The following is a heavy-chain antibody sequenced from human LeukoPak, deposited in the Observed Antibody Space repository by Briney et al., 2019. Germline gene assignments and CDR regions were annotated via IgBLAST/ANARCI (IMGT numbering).Heavy chain of an antibody. CDR1: GFTFSSYW. Sequence: GGSLRLSCAASGFTFSSYWMHWVRQAPGKGLVWVSRINGDGNNTTYADSVKGRFTTSTDNAKNTLYLQMNSLRAEGTAVYYCARLSCSGGSCYFDYWGQGTLVTVSS. CDR2: INGDGNNT. V-gene: IGHV3-74*01. J-gene: IGHJ4*02. D-gene: IGHD2-15*01. CDR3: ARLSCSGGSCYFDY.